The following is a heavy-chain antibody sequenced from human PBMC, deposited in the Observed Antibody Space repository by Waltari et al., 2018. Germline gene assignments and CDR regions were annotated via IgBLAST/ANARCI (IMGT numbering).Heavy chain of an antibody. CDR3: ASSGIVGAIDGY. CDR1: GGTFSSYA. Sequence: QVQLVQSGAEVKKPGSSVKVSCKASGGTFSSYAISWVRQAPGQGLEWMGRIFPIFGTANYAQKCQGIVTITADKSTSTAYMELSSLRSEDTAVYYCASSGIVGAIDGYWGQGTLVTVSS. V-gene: IGHV1-69*08. D-gene: IGHD1-26*01. CDR2: IFPIFGTA. J-gene: IGHJ4*02.